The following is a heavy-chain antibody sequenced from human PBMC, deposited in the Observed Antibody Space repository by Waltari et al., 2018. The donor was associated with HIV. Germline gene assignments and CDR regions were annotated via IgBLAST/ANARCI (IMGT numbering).Heavy chain of an antibody. CDR1: GYTFTSYG. V-gene: IGHV1-18*01. Sequence: QVQLVQSGAEVKKPGASVKVSCKASGYTFTSYGISWVRLAPGQGLEWMGWISAYNGNTNYAQKLQGRVTMTTDTSTSTAYMELRSLRSDDTAVYYCARVLGPNYYDSSGYYYGDYWGQGTLVTVSS. CDR2: ISAYNGNT. D-gene: IGHD3-22*01. J-gene: IGHJ4*02. CDR3: ARVLGPNYYDSSGYYYGDY.